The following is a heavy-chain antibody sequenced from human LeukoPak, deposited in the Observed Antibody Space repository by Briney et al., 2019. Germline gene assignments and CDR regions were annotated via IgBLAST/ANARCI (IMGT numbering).Heavy chain of an antibody. CDR3: ARHPEGFLDY. V-gene: IGHV5-51*01. J-gene: IGHJ4*02. CDR2: IYPGDSDT. Sequence: GESLKISCKGSVNSFTSYWIGWVRQMPRKGLEWMGIIYPGDSDTRYSPSFQGQVTISADKSITTAYLQWSSLKASDTAMYYCARHPEGFLDYWGQGTLVTVSS. CDR1: VNSFTSYW. D-gene: IGHD2/OR15-2a*01.